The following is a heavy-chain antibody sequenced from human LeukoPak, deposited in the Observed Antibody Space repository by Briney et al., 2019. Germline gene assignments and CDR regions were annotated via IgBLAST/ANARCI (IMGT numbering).Heavy chain of an antibody. CDR1: GFTVISNY. D-gene: IGHD3-3*02. CDR2: IYSGGNT. CDR3: ARDLHPRLAGFFDY. V-gene: IGHV3-53*01. Sequence: GGSLRRSCAVSGFTVISNYLSWVRQAPGKGLEWVSVIYSGGNTYNADSVEGRFTISRDNSKNTLYLQMKTLKAEDTAVYYCARDLHPRLAGFFDYWGQGTLVTVSS. J-gene: IGHJ4*02.